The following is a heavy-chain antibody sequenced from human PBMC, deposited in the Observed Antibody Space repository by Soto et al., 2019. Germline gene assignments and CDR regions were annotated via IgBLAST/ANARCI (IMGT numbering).Heavy chain of an antibody. J-gene: IGHJ4*02. D-gene: IGHD1-7*01. Sequence: TLSLTCTVSGGSISSGDYYWSWIRQPPGKGLEWIGYIYYSGSTYYNPSLKSRVTISVDTSKDQFSLKLSSVTAADTAVYYCARSITGTKPDYWGQGTLVTVSS. CDR2: IYYSGST. V-gene: IGHV4-30-4*01. CDR3: ARSITGTKPDY. CDR1: GGSISSGDYY.